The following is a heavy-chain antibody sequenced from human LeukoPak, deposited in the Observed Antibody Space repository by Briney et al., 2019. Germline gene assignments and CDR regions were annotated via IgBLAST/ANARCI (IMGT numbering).Heavy chain of an antibody. CDR1: GYTLTELS. CDR3: ATNGGY. D-gene: IGHD1-1*01. V-gene: IGHV1-24*01. Sequence: ASVKVSCKVSGYTLTELSMHWVRQAPGKGLEWMGSFDPGDGKTIYAQKFQGRVTMTEDTFTGTAYMELNSLRSEDTAVYYCATNGGYWGRGTLVTVSS. CDR2: FDPGDGKT. J-gene: IGHJ4*02.